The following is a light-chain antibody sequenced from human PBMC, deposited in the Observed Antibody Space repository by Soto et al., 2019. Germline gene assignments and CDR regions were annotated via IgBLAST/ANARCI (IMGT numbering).Light chain of an antibody. CDR1: QSVRSSY. J-gene: IGKJ5*01. CDR2: GAS. Sequence: EIVLTQSPGTLCLSPGERATLSCRASQSVRSSYLAWYQQKPGQAPRLLIYGASNRATGIPARFSGSGSGTDFTLTISSLEPEDFAVYYCQQRSNWPITFGQGTRLEIK. CDR3: QQRSNWPIT. V-gene: IGKV3-11*01.